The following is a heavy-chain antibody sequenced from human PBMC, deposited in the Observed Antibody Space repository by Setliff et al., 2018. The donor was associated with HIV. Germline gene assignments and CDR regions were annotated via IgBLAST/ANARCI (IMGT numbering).Heavy chain of an antibody. CDR3: AIRREVVAAATTRRGLDI. CDR2: MNPNSGNT. D-gene: IGHD2-15*01. J-gene: IGHJ3*02. V-gene: IGHV1-8*02. Sequence: ASVKVSCKASGYAFSTSDINWVRQATGRGLEWMGWMNPNSGNTGYAQQFQGRITMTRNSSISTAYMDLSSLRSEDTAVYYCAIRREVVAAATTRRGLDIWGQGTMVTVSS. CDR1: GYAFSTSD.